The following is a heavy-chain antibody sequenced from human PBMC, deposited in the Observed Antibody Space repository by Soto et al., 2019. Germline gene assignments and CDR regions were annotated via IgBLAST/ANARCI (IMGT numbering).Heavy chain of an antibody. Sequence: QVQLQESGPGLVKPSETLSLTCTVSGGSSSRRGYSWDGIGPNPGKGLEWIGSTYNSVSTYYNPSLKSRVTIAVDTSKTQFSPTLTSVTAADTAVYYCARDPAPWGQGTLVTVSS. CDR2: TYNSVST. CDR1: GGSSSRRGYS. CDR3: ARDPAP. V-gene: IGHV4-31*03. J-gene: IGHJ5*02.